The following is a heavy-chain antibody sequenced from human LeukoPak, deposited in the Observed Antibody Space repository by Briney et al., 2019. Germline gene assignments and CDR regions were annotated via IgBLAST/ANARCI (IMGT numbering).Heavy chain of an antibody. CDR3: ARRGVAGTEYYFDY. Sequence: GGSLRLSCATSGFTFSTSGMTWVRQAPGKGLEWVSVIYSGGSTYYTDSVKGRFTISRDISKNTLYLQMNSLRAEDAAVYFCARRGVAGTEYYFDYWGQGTLVTVSS. V-gene: IGHV3-23*01. J-gene: IGHJ4*02. D-gene: IGHD6-19*01. CDR1: GFTFSTSG. CDR2: IYSGGST.